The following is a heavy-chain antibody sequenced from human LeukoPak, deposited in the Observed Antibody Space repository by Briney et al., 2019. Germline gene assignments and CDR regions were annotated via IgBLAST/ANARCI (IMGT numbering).Heavy chain of an antibody. V-gene: IGHV1-2*02. Sequence: ASVKVSCKASGYTFTGYYMHWVRQAPGQGLEWMGWINPNSGGTNYAQKFQGRVTMTRDTSISTAYMELSRLRSDDTAVYYCARVVPTHSSWYVGWFDPWGQGTLVTVSS. CDR2: INPNSGGT. CDR1: GYTFTGYY. CDR3: ARVVPTHSSWYVGWFDP. J-gene: IGHJ5*02. D-gene: IGHD6-13*01.